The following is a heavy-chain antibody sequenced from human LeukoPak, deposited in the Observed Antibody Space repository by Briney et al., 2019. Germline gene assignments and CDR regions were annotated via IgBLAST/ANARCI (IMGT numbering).Heavy chain of an antibody. Sequence: GGSLRLSCAASGFTFSSYEMNWVRQAPGKGLEWVSYISSSTSTIYYADSVKGRFTISRDNAQNSLYLQMNRLRAEDTAVYYCARDYYGDYYFDYWGQGTLVTVSS. CDR3: ARDYYGDYYFDY. D-gene: IGHD4-17*01. J-gene: IGHJ4*02. V-gene: IGHV3-48*01. CDR2: ISSSTSTI. CDR1: GFTFSSYE.